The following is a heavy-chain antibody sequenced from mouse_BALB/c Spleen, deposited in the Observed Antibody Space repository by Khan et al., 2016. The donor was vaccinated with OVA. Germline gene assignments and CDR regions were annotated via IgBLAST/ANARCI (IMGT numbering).Heavy chain of an antibody. Sequence: QVRLQQSGAELARPGASVKMSCKASGYTFTSNTMHWVQQRPGQGLEWIGYINPRSGYTIYNPKFKDKATLTAELSYSTAYMHLSSLTSDDSAGIYCARRTTGYAIDDWGKGTSVTVSS. CDR2: INPRSGYT. J-gene: IGHJ4*01. D-gene: IGHD2-14*01. CDR3: ARRTTGYAIDD. CDR1: GYTFTSNT. V-gene: IGHV1-4*01.